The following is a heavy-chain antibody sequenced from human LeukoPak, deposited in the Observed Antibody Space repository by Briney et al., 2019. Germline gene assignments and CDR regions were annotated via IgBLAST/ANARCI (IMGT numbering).Heavy chain of an antibody. CDR1: GGSISGYY. CDR3: ARHAPSDY. J-gene: IGHJ4*02. V-gene: IGHV4-59*08. CDR2: IYYSGST. Sequence: PSETLSLTCTVSGGSISGYYWSWIRQPPGKGLEWIGYIYYSGSTNYNPSLKSRVTISVDTSKNQLSLKLSSVTAADTAVYYCARHAPSDYWGQGTLVTVSS.